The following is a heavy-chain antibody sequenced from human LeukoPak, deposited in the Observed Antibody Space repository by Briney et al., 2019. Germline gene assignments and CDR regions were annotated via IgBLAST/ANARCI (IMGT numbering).Heavy chain of an antibody. D-gene: IGHD3-16*01. V-gene: IGHV3-74*01. CDR1: GFTFRSYW. Sequence: GGSLRLSCEASGFTFRSYWMHWVRQAPGKGLVWVSRINGDGSSTSYADSVKGRFTISRDNAKNTLYLQMNSLRAEDSAVYYCASAYYHYYFDYWGQGTLVTVSS. J-gene: IGHJ4*02. CDR3: ASAYYHYYFDY. CDR2: INGDGSST.